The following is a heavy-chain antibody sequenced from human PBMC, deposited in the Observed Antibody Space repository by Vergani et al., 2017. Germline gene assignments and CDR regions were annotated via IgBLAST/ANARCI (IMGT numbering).Heavy chain of an antibody. CDR2: IYYSGST. CDR1: GGSISSGGYY. J-gene: IGHJ6*02. Sequence: QVQLQESGPGLVKPSQTLSLTCTVSGGSISSGGYYWSWIRQHPGKGLEWIGYIYYSGSTYYNPSLKSRVTISVDTSKNQFSLKLSSVTAADTAVYYCARDXLSGRPGPYYYYYGMDVWGQGTTVTVSS. V-gene: IGHV4-31*03. D-gene: IGHD3-16*02. CDR3: ARDXLSGRPGPYYYYYGMDV.